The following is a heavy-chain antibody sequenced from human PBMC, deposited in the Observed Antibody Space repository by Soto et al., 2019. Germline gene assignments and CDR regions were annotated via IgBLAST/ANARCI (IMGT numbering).Heavy chain of an antibody. V-gene: IGHV3-66*01. D-gene: IGHD4-17*01. Sequence: GGSLRLSCAASGFTVSSNYMSWVRQAPGKGLEWVSVIYSGGSTYYADSVKGRFTISRDNSKNTLYLQMNSLRAEDTAVYYCARNGDYDYYFDYWGQGTLVTVSS. J-gene: IGHJ4*02. CDR2: IYSGGST. CDR3: ARNGDYDYYFDY. CDR1: GFTVSSNY.